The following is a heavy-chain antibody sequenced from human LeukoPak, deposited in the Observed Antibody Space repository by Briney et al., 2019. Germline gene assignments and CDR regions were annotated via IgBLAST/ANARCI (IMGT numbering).Heavy chain of an antibody. CDR1: GFTFSSYA. V-gene: IGHV3-30-3*01. Sequence: PGGSLRLSCAASGFTFSSYAMHWVRQAPGKGLEWVAVISHDGSNKYYADSVKGRFTISRDNSKNTLYLQMNSLRAEDTAVYYCARDYGDQDFDYWGQGTLVTVSS. CDR3: ARDYGDQDFDY. D-gene: IGHD4-17*01. J-gene: IGHJ4*02. CDR2: ISHDGSNK.